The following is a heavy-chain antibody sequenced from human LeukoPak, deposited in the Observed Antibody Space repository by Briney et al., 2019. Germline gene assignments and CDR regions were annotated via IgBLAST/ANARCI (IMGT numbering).Heavy chain of an antibody. Sequence: ASVRVSCTASGYTFTVQYMHWLRQAPGQGLEWMGWFKPDSGATKSAQNFQGRVTMTSDTSINTAYMELSSLTSDDTAMYYCARDHDYGPDYWGQGTRVTVSA. V-gene: IGHV1-2*02. CDR2: FKPDSGAT. D-gene: IGHD4/OR15-4a*01. J-gene: IGHJ4*02. CDR3: ARDHDYGPDY. CDR1: GYTFTVQY.